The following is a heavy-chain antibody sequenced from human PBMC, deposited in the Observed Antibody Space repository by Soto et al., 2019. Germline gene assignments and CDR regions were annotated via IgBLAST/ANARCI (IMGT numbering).Heavy chain of an antibody. J-gene: IGHJ6*02. V-gene: IGHV3-33*01. Sequence: QVQLVESGGGVVQPGRSLGLSCVASGFSFSSYGMHWVRQAPGKGLEWVAVIWNDGNNKNYADSVKGRFTISRENSMKLLSWHMNSLRAEDTVVYYCARAQPLFGSGHYSNGMEAWGHGTTSTVSS. CDR3: ARAQPLFGSGHYSNGMEA. D-gene: IGHD3-10*01. CDR1: GFSFSSYG. CDR2: IWNDGNNK.